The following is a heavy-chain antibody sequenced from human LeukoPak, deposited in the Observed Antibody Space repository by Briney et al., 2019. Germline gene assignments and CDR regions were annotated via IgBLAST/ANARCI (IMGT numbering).Heavy chain of an antibody. D-gene: IGHD3-10*01. CDR3: ATMVRGVH. CDR2: INHSGST. V-gene: IGHV4-34*01. Sequence: SETLSLTCAVSGGSLSGYYWTWIRQPPGKGLEWIGEINHSGSTNYNPSLKSRVTISVDTSKNQFSLKLSSVTAADTAVYYCATMVRGVHWGQGTLVTVSS. CDR1: GGSLSGYY. J-gene: IGHJ4*02.